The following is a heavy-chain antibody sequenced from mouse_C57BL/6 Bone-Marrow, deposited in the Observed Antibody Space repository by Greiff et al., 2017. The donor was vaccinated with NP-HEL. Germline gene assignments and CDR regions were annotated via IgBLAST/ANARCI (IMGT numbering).Heavy chain of an antibody. J-gene: IGHJ2*01. CDR1: GYTFTSYW. Sequence: QVQLQQPGAELVRPGSSVKLSCKASGYTFTSYWMHWVKQRPIQGLEWIGNIDPSDSETHYNQKFKDKATLTVDKSSSTAYMQLSSLTSEDSAVYYCARFTTVVSYYVDYWGQGTTLTVSS. V-gene: IGHV1-52*01. CDR2: IDPSDSET. CDR3: ARFTTVVSYYVDY. D-gene: IGHD1-1*01.